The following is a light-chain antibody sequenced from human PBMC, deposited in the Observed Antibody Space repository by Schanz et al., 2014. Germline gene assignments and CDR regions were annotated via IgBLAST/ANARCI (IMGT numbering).Light chain of an antibody. CDR1: SSDVGGYNY. Sequence: QSALTQPASVSGSPGQSITISCTGTSSDVGGYNYVSWYQQHPGKAPKLMIYDVTNRPSGVSNRFSASKSGTTASLTISGLQAEDEADYYCCSYTSSSTLEVVFGGGTKVTVL. V-gene: IGLV2-14*01. CDR2: DVT. J-gene: IGLJ2*01. CDR3: CSYTSSSTLEVV.